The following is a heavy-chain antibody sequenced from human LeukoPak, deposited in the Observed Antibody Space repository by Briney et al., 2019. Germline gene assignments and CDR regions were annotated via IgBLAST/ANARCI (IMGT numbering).Heavy chain of an antibody. CDR1: GFTFSSYS. CDR2: ISSSSSYI. CDR3: ARAPIVVVPAATTPAGWFDP. J-gene: IGHJ5*02. D-gene: IGHD2-2*01. Sequence: GGSLRLSCAASGFTFSSYSMNWVRQAPGKGLEWVSSISSSSSYIYYADSVKGRFTISRDNAKNSLYLQMNSLRAEDTAVYYCARAPIVVVPAATTPAGWFDPWGQGTLVTVSS. V-gene: IGHV3-21*01.